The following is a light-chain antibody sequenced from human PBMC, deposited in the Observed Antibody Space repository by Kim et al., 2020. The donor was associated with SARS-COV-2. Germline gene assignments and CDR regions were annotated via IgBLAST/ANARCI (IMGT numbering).Light chain of an antibody. CDR2: GAS. CDR1: QSVSSP. V-gene: IGKV3-15*01. CDR3: QQYDNWPLT. J-gene: IGKJ4*01. Sequence: VSPGERATLSCSASQSVSSPLAWYQQKPGQAPRLLICGASTRATGIPARFSGSGSGTEFTLTISSLQSEDFAVYYCQQYDNWPLTFGGGTKVDIK.